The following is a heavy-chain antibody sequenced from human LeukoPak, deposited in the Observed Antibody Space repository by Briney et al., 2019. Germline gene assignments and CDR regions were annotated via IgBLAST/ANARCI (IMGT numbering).Heavy chain of an antibody. CDR2: IIPIFGTA. Sequence: ASVKVSCKASGGTFSSYAISWVRQAPGQGLEWMGGIIPIFGTANYAQKFQGRVTITADESTSTAYMELSSLRSEDTAVYYCARAIPGLITGTYFDYWGQGTLVTVSS. J-gene: IGHJ4*02. V-gene: IGHV1-69*13. CDR3: ARAIPGLITGTYFDY. D-gene: IGHD1-20*01. CDR1: GGTFSSYA.